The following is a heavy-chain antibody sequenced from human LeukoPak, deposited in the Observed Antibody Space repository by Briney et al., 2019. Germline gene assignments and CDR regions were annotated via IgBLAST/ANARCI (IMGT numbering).Heavy chain of an antibody. CDR2: IKYDGSDK. CDR3: ARRNLFDY. V-gene: IGHV3-7*01. CDR1: GFTFRDYW. D-gene: IGHD1-14*01. Sequence: GGSLRLSCVASGFTFRDYWMTWVRQAPGKGLECVANIKYDGSDKHYVDSVKGRFTISRDNAKNSVYLQMNSLRVEDTAVYYCARRNLFDYWGQGTVVTVSS. J-gene: IGHJ4*02.